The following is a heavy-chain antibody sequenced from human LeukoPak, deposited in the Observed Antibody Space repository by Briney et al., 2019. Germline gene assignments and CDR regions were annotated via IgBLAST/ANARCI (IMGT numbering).Heavy chain of an antibody. CDR2: IIPILGIA. CDR1: GGTFSSYA. J-gene: IGHJ4*02. V-gene: IGHV1-69*04. D-gene: IGHD5-24*01. Sequence: SVKVSCKASGGTFSSYAISWVRQAPGQGLEWMGRIIPILGIANYAQKFQGRVTITADKSTSTAYMELSSLRSEDTAVYYCASLEMATITGSYFDYWGQGTLVTVSS. CDR3: ASLEMATITGSYFDY.